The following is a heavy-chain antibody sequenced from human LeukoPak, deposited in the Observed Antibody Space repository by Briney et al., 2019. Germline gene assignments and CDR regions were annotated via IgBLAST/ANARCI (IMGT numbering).Heavy chain of an antibody. CDR1: GYSFTIYW. D-gene: IGHD3-10*01. V-gene: IGHV5-51*01. CDR2: IYSGDSDT. CDR3: ARSPGVRDAFDI. Sequence: GLSLKISCKGSGYSFTIYWIGWVRQMPGKGLEWMGIIYSGDSDTRYGPSFRGQVTISADKSISTAYLQWSSLKASDTAMYYCARSPGVRDAFDIWGQGTMVTVSS. J-gene: IGHJ3*02.